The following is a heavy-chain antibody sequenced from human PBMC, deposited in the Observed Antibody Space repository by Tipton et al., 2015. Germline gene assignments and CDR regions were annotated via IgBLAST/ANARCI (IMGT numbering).Heavy chain of an antibody. CDR2: ISPSGSAT. J-gene: IGHJ6*02. CDR3: ARDLRGYYYGMDV. V-gene: IGHV3-11*01. CDR1: GFLSVNYA. Sequence: SLRLSCTVSGFLSVNYAMAWVRQARGKGLEWISYISPSGSATYYADSVKGRFTISRDNAKNSMSLQMTGLTSEDTAVYYCARDLRGYYYGMDVWGQGTTVTVSS.